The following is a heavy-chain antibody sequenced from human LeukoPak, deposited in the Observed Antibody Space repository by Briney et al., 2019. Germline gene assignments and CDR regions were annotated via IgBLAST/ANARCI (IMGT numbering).Heavy chain of an antibody. J-gene: IGHJ4*02. CDR2: VSGSGAST. Sequence: AGGSLRLSCAASGFTFSSYAMGWVRQAPGKGLEGVSGVSGSGASTYYADSVKGRFTISRDNSKNTLYLQMNSLRAEDKAVYYCAKGYASGSYSHWGQGTLVTVSS. V-gene: IGHV3-23*01. CDR1: GFTFSSYA. CDR3: AKGYASGSYSH. D-gene: IGHD3-10*01.